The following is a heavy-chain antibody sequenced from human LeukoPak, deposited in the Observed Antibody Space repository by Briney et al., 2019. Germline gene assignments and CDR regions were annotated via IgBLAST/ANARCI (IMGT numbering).Heavy chain of an antibody. Sequence: SETLSLTCAVYGGSFSGYYWSWIRQPPGKGLEWIGEINHSGSTNYNPSLKSRVTISVDTSKNQFSLKLSSVTAADTAVYYCARGVNYDSSGYYYFDHWGQGTLVTVSS. D-gene: IGHD3-22*01. J-gene: IGHJ4*02. CDR3: ARGVNYDSSGYYYFDH. CDR1: GGSFSGYY. V-gene: IGHV4-34*01. CDR2: INHSGST.